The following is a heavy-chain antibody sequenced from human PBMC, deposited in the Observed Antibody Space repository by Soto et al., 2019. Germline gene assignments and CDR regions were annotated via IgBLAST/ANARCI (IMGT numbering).Heavy chain of an antibody. J-gene: IGHJ3*02. Sequence: QVQLVESGGGVVQPGRSLRLSCAASGFTFSSYGMHWVRQAPGKGLEWVAVISYDGSNKYYADSVKGRFTISRDNSKNTLHLQKSSLRAEDTAVYYCAKIRGDCSGGSCRLIDAFDIWGQGTMVTVSS. V-gene: IGHV3-30*18. D-gene: IGHD2-15*01. CDR3: AKIRGDCSGGSCRLIDAFDI. CDR2: ISYDGSNK. CDR1: GFTFSSYG.